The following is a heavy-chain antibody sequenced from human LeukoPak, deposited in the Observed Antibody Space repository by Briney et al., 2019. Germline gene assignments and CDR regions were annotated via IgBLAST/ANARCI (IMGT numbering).Heavy chain of an antibody. CDR3: ARDFWSGYYVGMDV. CDR2: SSSSSSYI. D-gene: IGHD3-3*01. CDR1: GFTFSSYS. V-gene: IGHV3-21*01. J-gene: IGHJ6*03. Sequence: PGGSLRLSCAASGFTFSSYSMNWVRQAPGKGLEWVSSSSSSSSYIYYADSVKGRFTISRDNAKNSLYLQMNSLRAEGTAVYYCARDFWSGYYVGMDVWGKGTTVTVSS.